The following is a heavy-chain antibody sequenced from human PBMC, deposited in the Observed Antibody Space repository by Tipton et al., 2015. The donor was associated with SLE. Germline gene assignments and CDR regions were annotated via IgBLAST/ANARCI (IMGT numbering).Heavy chain of an antibody. D-gene: IGHD2-2*01. CDR2: INHSGST. CDR3: ARRCQYQLLR. V-gene: IGHV4-34*01. CDR1: GGSFSGYY. J-gene: IGHJ4*02. Sequence: TLSLTCAVYGGSFSGYYWSWIRQPPGKGPEWIGEINHSGSTNYNPSLKSRVTISVDTSKNQFSLKLSSVTAADTAVYYCARRCQYQLLRWGQGTLVTVSS.